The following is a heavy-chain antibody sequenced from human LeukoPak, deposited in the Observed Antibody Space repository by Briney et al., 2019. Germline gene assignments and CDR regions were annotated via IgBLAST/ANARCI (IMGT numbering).Heavy chain of an antibody. CDR2: INSRRGSA. Sequence: GASVKVSCTASGYTFTAYYINWVRQAPGQGLEWMGWINSRRGSAVYAQGFQGRVTMTRDTSISTANMELSRLRSDDTAVYYCVRFKDYGGNLDVFDIWGQGTIVTV. D-gene: IGHD4-23*01. CDR1: GYTFTAYY. CDR3: VRFKDYGGNLDVFDI. J-gene: IGHJ3*02. V-gene: IGHV1-2*02.